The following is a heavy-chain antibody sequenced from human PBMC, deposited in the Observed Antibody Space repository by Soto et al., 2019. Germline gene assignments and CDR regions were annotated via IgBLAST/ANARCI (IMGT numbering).Heavy chain of an antibody. D-gene: IGHD3-10*01. CDR3: ARDGVKDGSGH. CDR2: ISSSSSTI. Sequence: EVQLVESGGRLVQPGGSLRLSCAASGFTFSSYSMNWVRQAPGKGLEWVSYISSSSSTIYYADSVKGRFTISRDNAKNSLYLQMNSLRAEDTAVYYCARDGVKDGSGHWGQVTLVNVFS. J-gene: IGHJ4*02. V-gene: IGHV3-48*01. CDR1: GFTFSSYS.